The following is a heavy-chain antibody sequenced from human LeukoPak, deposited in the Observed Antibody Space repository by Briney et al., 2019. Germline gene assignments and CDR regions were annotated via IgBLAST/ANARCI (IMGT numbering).Heavy chain of an antibody. V-gene: IGHV3-21*01. CDR1: GFTFSSYS. Sequence: GGSLRLSCAASGFTFSSYSMNWVRQAPGKGLEWVSSISSSSSYIYYADSVKGRFTISRDNSKNTLYLQMNSLRAEDTAVYYCVKGYDYYMEVWGKGTTVTFSS. CDR3: VKGYDYYMEV. CDR2: ISSSSSYI. J-gene: IGHJ6*03.